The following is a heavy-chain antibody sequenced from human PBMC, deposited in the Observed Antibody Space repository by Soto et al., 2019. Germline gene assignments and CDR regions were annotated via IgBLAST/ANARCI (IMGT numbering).Heavy chain of an antibody. CDR2: IKSKTDGGTT. Sequence: PGGSLRLSCAASGFTFSNAWMNWVRQAPGKGLEWVGRIKSKTDGGTTDYAAPMKGRFTISRDDSKNTLYLQMNSLKTEDTAVYYCTTYYDILTGLDYWGQGTLVTVSS. J-gene: IGHJ4*02. D-gene: IGHD3-9*01. CDR3: TTYYDILTGLDY. CDR1: GFTFSNAW. V-gene: IGHV3-15*07.